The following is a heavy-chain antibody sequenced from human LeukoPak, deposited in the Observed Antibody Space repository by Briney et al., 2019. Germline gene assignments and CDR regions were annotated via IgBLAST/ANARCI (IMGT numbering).Heavy chain of an antibody. CDR1: GFTFSGFA. Sequence: PGGSLRLSCVASGFTFSGFAMIWVRQAPGKGLQWVSAISGPSSHTYYADSVKGRFTISRDNSKNTLYLQMNSLRAGDTAVYYCAKPHFDDWGQGTLVTVSS. CDR3: AKPHFDD. J-gene: IGHJ4*02. CDR2: ISGPSSHT. V-gene: IGHV3-23*01.